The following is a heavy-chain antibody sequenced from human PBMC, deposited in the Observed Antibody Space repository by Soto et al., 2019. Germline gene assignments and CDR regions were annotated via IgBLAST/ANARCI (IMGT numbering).Heavy chain of an antibody. Sequence: GGSLRLSCAASGFTFSSYAMSWVRQAPGKGLEWVSAISGSGGSTYYADSVKGRFTISRDNSKNTLYLQMNSLRAEDTAVYYCAKLGGTVVVPSLYYFDYWGQGTLVTVSS. V-gene: IGHV3-23*01. CDR3: AKLGGTVVVPSLYYFDY. J-gene: IGHJ4*02. D-gene: IGHD3-22*01. CDR1: GFTFSSYA. CDR2: ISGSGGST.